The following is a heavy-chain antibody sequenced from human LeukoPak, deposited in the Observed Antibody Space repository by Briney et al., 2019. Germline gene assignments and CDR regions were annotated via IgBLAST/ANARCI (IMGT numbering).Heavy chain of an antibody. J-gene: IGHJ3*02. CDR1: GGSISSYY. Sequence: SETLSLTCTVSGGSISSYYWSWIRQPAGKGLEWIGYIYYSGSTNYNPSLKSRVTISVDTSKNQFSLKLSSVTAADTAVYYCARGGNYYDSSGYGFIWGQGTMVTVSS. D-gene: IGHD3-22*01. CDR2: IYYSGST. CDR3: ARGGNYYDSSGYGFI. V-gene: IGHV4-59*01.